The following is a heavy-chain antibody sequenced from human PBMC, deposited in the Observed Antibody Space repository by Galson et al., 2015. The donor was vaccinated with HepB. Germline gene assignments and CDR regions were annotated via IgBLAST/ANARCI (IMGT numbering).Heavy chain of an antibody. D-gene: IGHD5-12*01. J-gene: IGHJ6*02. Sequence: SLRHSCAASGFTFSSYSMNWVRQAPGKGLEWVSSISSSSSYIYYADSVKGRFTISRDNAKNSLYLQMNSLRAEDTAVYYCARSGGGWDPHIVATIGYYYYYGMDVWGQGTTVTVSS. CDR1: GFTFSSYS. CDR3: ARSGGGWDPHIVATIGYYYYYGMDV. V-gene: IGHV3-21*01. CDR2: ISSSSSYI.